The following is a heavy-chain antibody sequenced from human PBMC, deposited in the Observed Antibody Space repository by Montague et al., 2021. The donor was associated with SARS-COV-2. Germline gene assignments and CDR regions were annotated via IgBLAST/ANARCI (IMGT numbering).Heavy chain of an antibody. CDR1: GGSFSGYY. CDR3: ARDRGVQYQLQMPFYLDY. J-gene: IGHJ4*02. V-gene: IGHV4-34*01. D-gene: IGHD2-2*01. CDR2: IDQSGRT. Sequence: SVSLSLPFSLSGGSFSGYYWGWIRQPRGKGLEWIGEIDQSGRTNYNPSLKSRVTISVDTSKSQFSLRLSSVTAADTAVYYCARDRGVQYQLQMPFYLDYWGQGTLVTVSS.